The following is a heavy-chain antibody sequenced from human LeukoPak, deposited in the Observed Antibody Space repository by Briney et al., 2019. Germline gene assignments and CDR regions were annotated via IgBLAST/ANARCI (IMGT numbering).Heavy chain of an antibody. J-gene: IGHJ4*02. CDR3: ARPASVYDSSLGY. CDR2: IYYSGST. D-gene: IGHD3-22*01. V-gene: IGHV4-39*01. Sequence: SETLSLTCTVSGGSISSSSYYWGWLRQPPGKGLEWIGSIYYSGSTYYNPSLKSRVTISVDTSKNQFSLKLSSVTAADTAVYYCARPASVYDSSLGYWGQGTLVTVSS. CDR1: GGSISSSSYY.